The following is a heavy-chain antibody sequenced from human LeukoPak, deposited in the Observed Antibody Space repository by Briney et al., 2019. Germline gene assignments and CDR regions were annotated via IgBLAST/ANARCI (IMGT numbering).Heavy chain of an antibody. CDR2: IYYSGST. Sequence: KPSETLSLTCTVSGGSISSSSYYWGWIRQPPGKGLEWIGSIYYSGSTYYKASLKSRVTISVDRSKNQFSLKLSSVTAADTAVYYCASGLASSGWFDPWGQGTLVTVSS. CDR3: ASGLASSGWFDP. V-gene: IGHV4-39*01. CDR1: GGSISSSSYY. D-gene: IGHD3-10*01. J-gene: IGHJ5*02.